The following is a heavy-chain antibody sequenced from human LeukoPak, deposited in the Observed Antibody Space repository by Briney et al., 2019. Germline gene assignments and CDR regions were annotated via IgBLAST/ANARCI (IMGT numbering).Heavy chain of an antibody. J-gene: IGHJ4*02. CDR3: ARDYSSRGVGEFFDY. Sequence: SETLSLTCTVSGGSISSYYWNWIRQPAGKGLEWIGRIYSNGISNYNPSLKSRVTLSVDTSKNQFSLKLSSVTAADTAVYYCARDYSSRGVGEFFDYWGQGTLVIVSS. V-gene: IGHV4-4*07. CDR1: GGSISSYY. CDR2: IYSNGIS. D-gene: IGHD3-10*01.